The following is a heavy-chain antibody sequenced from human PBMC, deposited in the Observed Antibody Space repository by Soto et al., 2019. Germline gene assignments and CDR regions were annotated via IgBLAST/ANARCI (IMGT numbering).Heavy chain of an antibody. CDR1: GYTFTSYD. CDR3: ARERTGTTSMDV. J-gene: IGHJ6*02. CDR2: MNPNSGNT. V-gene: IGHV1-8*01. Sequence: QVQLVQSGAEVKKPGASVKVSCKASGYTFTSYDINWVRQATGQGLEWMGWMNPNSGNTGYAQKFQGRVTMTRNTTISTAYMELSSRRSAATALYYCARERTGTTSMDVWGQGTTVTVSS. D-gene: IGHD1-1*01.